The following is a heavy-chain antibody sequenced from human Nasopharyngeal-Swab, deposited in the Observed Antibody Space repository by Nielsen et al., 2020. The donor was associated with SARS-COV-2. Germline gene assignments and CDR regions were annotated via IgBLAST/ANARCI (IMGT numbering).Heavy chain of an antibody. CDR1: GFTFSSYW. CDR2: IKQDGSEK. J-gene: IGHJ4*02. Sequence: GESLKISCAASGFTFSSYWMSWVRQAPGKGLEWVANIKQDGSEKYYVDSVKGRFTISRDNAKNSLYLQMDNLRAEDTAVYYCARSTSSSWYRPLDYWGQGTPV. V-gene: IGHV3-7*03. D-gene: IGHD6-13*01. CDR3: ARSTSSSWYRPLDY.